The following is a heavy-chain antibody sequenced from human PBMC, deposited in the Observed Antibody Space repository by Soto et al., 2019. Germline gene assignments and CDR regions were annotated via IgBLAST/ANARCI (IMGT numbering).Heavy chain of an antibody. CDR3: ARHERPFYYDFWSGPRYYFDY. J-gene: IGHJ4*02. D-gene: IGHD3-3*01. CDR1: GGSISSSSYY. CDR2: IYYSGST. V-gene: IGHV4-39*01. Sequence: QLQLQESGPGLVKPSETLSLTCTVSGGSISSSSYYWGWIRQPPGKGLEWIGSIYYSGSTYYNPSLKSRVTISLDTSKNQFSLKLSSVTAAYTAVYYCARHERPFYYDFWSGPRYYFDYWGQGTLVTVSS.